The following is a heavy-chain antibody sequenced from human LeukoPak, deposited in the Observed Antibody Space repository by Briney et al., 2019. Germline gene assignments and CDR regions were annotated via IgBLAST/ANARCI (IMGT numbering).Heavy chain of an antibody. D-gene: IGHD6-19*01. CDR3: ARVSLSSGCLSN. V-gene: IGHV3-74*01. CDR1: GFTFSNYW. CDR2: ISSDESIT. Sequence: GGSLRLSCAASGFTFSNYWMHWVRQAPGKGLVWVSRISSDESITSYADSVKGRFTISRDNAKNTLFLQTNGLRAEDTAVYYCARVSLSSGCLSNWGQGTLVTVSS. J-gene: IGHJ4*02.